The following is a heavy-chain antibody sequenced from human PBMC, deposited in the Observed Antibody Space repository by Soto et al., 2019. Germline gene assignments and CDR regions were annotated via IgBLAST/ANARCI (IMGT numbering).Heavy chain of an antibody. CDR3: VARGSGWYHW. CDR2: IGTSASIT. CDR1: GFTVSSKY. Sequence: EVQLVESGGGLIQPGGSLRLSCAASGFTVSSKYMSWVRQAPGKGLEWVSVIGTSASITAYADSVRGRFTISRDNSKNTLYLQMNSLRAEDTAVYYCVARGSGWYHWGGQGTLVTVSS. V-gene: IGHV3-53*01. J-gene: IGHJ4*02. D-gene: IGHD6-19*01.